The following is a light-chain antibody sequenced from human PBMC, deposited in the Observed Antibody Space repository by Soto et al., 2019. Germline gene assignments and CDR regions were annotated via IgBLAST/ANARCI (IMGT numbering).Light chain of an antibody. J-gene: IGKJ2*01. Sequence: DIRMTQSPSSLSASVGDRVTITCRASQGISGHLNWFQQKPGKAPKLLVFAASHVQSGVPSRFSGSGSGTNFTLSISRLEPEDFAVYYCQQYGSSPYTFGQGTKLEIK. CDR1: QGISGH. CDR3: QQYGSSPYT. V-gene: IGKV1-39*01. CDR2: AAS.